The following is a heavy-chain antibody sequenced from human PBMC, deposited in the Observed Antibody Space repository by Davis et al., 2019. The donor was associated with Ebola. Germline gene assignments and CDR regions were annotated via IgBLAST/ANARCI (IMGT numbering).Heavy chain of an antibody. CDR2: ITPFNGNT. V-gene: IGHV1-45*03. CDR3: AREAPFRSSYYFDY. CDR1: GYTFIYRY. Sequence: AASVKVSCKASGYTFIYRYLHWVRQAPRQALEWMGWITPFNGNTNYAQKFQDRVTITRDRSMSTAYMELSSLRSEDTAMYYCAREAPFRSSYYFDYWGQGTLVTVSS. J-gene: IGHJ4*02. D-gene: IGHD6-6*01.